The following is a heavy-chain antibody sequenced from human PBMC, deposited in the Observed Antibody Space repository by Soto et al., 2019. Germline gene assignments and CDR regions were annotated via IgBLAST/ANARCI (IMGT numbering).Heavy chain of an antibody. CDR3: ARDRLVASTVTGDAFDI. CDR2: INPIFGTA. D-gene: IGHD2-15*01. V-gene: IGHV1-69*12. J-gene: IGHJ3*02. CDR1: VGTFSSYA. Sequence: QVQLVQSGAEVKKPGSSVKVSCKASVGTFSSYAISWVRQAPGQGIEWMGGINPIFGTANYAQKFQGRDTITADESTSTDYMELSSLRSEDTAVYYCARDRLVASTVTGDAFDIWGQGTMVTVSS.